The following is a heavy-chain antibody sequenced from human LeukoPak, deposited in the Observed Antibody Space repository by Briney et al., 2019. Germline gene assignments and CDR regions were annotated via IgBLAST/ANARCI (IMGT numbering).Heavy chain of an antibody. D-gene: IGHD4-11*01. Sequence: ASVKVSCTASGYTFTGYYMHWVRQAPGQGLEWMGWINPNSGGTNYAQKFPGRVTMTRDTSISTAYMELSRLRSDDTAVYYCARGTTVNGRTFDYWGQGTLVTVSS. CDR1: GYTFTGYY. CDR3: ARGTTVNGRTFDY. CDR2: INPNSGGT. J-gene: IGHJ4*02. V-gene: IGHV1-2*02.